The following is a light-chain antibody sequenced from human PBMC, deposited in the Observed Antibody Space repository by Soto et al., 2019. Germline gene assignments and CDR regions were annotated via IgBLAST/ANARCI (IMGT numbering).Light chain of an antibody. Sequence: EIVMTQSPATLSVSPGGRSTLSCRASQTISGTLAWYQQKPGQAPRLLIHGASTRAPGFPARFSGSGSGTDFTLTISSLQSEDFAVYYCQQYDNWPWTFGQGTKVDIK. V-gene: IGKV3-15*01. CDR1: QTISGT. J-gene: IGKJ1*01. CDR3: QQYDNWPWT. CDR2: GAS.